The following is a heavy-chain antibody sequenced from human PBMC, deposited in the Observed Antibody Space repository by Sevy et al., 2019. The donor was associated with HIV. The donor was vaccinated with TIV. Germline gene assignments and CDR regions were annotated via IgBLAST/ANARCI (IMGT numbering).Heavy chain of an antibody. Sequence: ASVKVSCKVSGYTLSQLSMHWVRQAPGKGLEWMGSFEPEDDETIYAQKFQGRVTMTEDRSTDTAYMELSSLRSEDTAVYYCATTKDYYDSSGSPFDYWGQRTLDTVSS. CDR2: FEPEDDET. V-gene: IGHV1-24*01. CDR1: GYTLSQLS. CDR3: ATTKDYYDSSGSPFDY. J-gene: IGHJ4*02. D-gene: IGHD3-22*01.